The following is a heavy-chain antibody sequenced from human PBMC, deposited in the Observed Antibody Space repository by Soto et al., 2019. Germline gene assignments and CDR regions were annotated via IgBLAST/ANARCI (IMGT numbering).Heavy chain of an antibody. CDR1: GFSLSDIRLG. D-gene: IGHD2-15*01. Sequence: SGPTLVNPAETLTLTCSISGFSLSDIRLGVGWIRQPPGKALEWLAHIFANDETTYSTSLKTRLSISRDTSKSQVVLTMTNVDAEDTGTYYCARPIGCSGASCYPYWFVPWGQGTLVTVSS. CDR2: IFANDET. V-gene: IGHV2-26*03. J-gene: IGHJ5*02. CDR3: ARPIGCSGASCYPYWFVP.